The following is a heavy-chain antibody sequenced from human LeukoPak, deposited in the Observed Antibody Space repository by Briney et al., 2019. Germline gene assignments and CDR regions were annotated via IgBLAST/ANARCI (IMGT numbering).Heavy chain of an antibody. V-gene: IGHV3-21*01. D-gene: IGHD3-22*01. Sequence: PGGSLRLSCAASGFTFSSYSMNWVRQAPGKGLEWVSSISSSSSYIYYADSVKGRFTISRDNAKNSLYLQMNSLRAEDTAVYYCARDSISTYYYDSSGYQGAYWGQGTLVTVSS. CDR1: GFTFSSYS. CDR3: ARDSISTYYYDSSGYQGAY. CDR2: ISSSSSYI. J-gene: IGHJ4*02.